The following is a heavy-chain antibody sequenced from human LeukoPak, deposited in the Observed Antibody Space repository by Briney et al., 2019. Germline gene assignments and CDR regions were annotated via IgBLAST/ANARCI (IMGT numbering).Heavy chain of an antibody. J-gene: IGHJ5*02. Sequence: SETLSLTCAVYGGSFSGYYWSWIRQPPGKGLEWIGEINHSGSTNYNPSLKSRVTISVDTSKNQFSLKLSSMTAADTAVYYCARARAGMIVGNWFDPWGQGTLVTVSS. D-gene: IGHD3/OR15-3a*01. CDR1: GGSFSGYY. V-gene: IGHV4-34*01. CDR2: INHSGST. CDR3: ARARAGMIVGNWFDP.